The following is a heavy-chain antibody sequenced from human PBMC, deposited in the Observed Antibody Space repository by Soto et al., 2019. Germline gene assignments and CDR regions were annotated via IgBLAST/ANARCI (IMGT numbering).Heavy chain of an antibody. V-gene: IGHV5-51*01. CDR2: IYPGDSDT. CDR3: ARQGCSSTSCYTGGYYYYGMDV. CDR1: GYSFTRYW. D-gene: IGHD2-2*02. Sequence: EVQLVQSGAEVKKPGESLKISCKGSGYSFTRYWIGWVRQMPGKGLEWMGIIYPGDSDTRYSPSFQGQVTISADKSISTAYLQWSSLKASDTAMYYCARQGCSSTSCYTGGYYYYGMDVWGQGTTVTVSS. J-gene: IGHJ6*02.